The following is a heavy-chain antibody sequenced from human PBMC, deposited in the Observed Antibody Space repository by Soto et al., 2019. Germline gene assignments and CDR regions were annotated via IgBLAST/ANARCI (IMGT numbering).Heavy chain of an antibody. Sequence: PGGSLRLSCAASGFTFSSYAMSWVRQAPGKGLGWVSAISGSGGSTYYADSVKGRFTISRDNSKNTLYLQMTSLRAEDTAVYYCAKDRLSSGYYYVGPDAFDIWGQGTMVTVS. CDR1: GFTFSSYA. D-gene: IGHD3-22*01. V-gene: IGHV3-23*01. CDR3: AKDRLSSGYYYVGPDAFDI. J-gene: IGHJ3*02. CDR2: ISGSGGST.